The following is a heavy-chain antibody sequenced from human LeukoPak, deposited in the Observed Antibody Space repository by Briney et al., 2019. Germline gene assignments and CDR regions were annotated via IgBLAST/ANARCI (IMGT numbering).Heavy chain of an antibody. CDR3: AKVGSSDF. V-gene: IGHV3-23*01. CDR1: GFTFSNYG. CDR2: ISGSGGTT. Sequence: GGSLRLSCAASGFTFSNYGMSWVRQAPGKGLEWISAISGSGGTTYYADSVKGRFTISRDNPNNTLFLQLNSLRAEDSAVYYCAKVGSSDFWGQGTLVSVSS. D-gene: IGHD3-10*01. J-gene: IGHJ4*02.